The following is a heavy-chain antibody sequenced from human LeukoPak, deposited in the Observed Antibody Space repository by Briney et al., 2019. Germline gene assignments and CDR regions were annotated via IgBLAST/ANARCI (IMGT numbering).Heavy chain of an antibody. D-gene: IGHD4-17*01. Sequence: PSETLSLTCAVSCGSLSGYSWGWIRQPPGKGLEWVGEISHSGITNYNASLKSRVTISLNKSEIQFSLMLSSVTAADTAVYYCTRQSGTVTPIDYWSQGTLVTVSS. CDR3: TRQSGTVTPIDY. V-gene: IGHV4-34*01. CDR2: ISHSGIT. CDR1: CGSLSGYS. J-gene: IGHJ4*02.